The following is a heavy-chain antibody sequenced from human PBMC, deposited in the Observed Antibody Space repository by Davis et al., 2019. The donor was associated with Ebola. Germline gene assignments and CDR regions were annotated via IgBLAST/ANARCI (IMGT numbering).Heavy chain of an antibody. Sequence: MPGGSLRLSCAVYGGSFSGYYWTWIRQPPGKGLEWIGEINYSGSTNYNPSLKSRVTISVDTSKKQFSLKLSSVTAADTAVYYCARGGGFGGYGMDVWGQGTTVTVSS. J-gene: IGHJ6*02. CDR1: GGSFSGYY. CDR3: ARGGGFGGYGMDV. D-gene: IGHD3-10*01. CDR2: INYSGST. V-gene: IGHV4-34*01.